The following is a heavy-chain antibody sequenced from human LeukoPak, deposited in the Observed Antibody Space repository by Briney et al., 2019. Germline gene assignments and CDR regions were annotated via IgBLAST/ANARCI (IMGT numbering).Heavy chain of an antibody. V-gene: IGHV3-21*01. CDR1: GCTCISYS. J-gene: IGHJ5*02. CDR3: ARGGEYCSGDSCYPGWFDP. CDR2: ISSGSSYI. D-gene: IGHD2-15*01. Sequence: GGSLRLSCAASGCTCISYSMNWVRQAPGKGLEWVSSISSGSSYIYHADSVKGRFTISRDNAKNSLYLQMNSLRAEDTAAYYCARGGEYCSGDSCYPGWFDPWGQGTLVIVSS.